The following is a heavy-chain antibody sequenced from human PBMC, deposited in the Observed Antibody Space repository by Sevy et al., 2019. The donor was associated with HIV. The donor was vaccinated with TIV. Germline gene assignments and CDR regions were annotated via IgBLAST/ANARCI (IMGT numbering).Heavy chain of an antibody. CDR2: MNPNTGNT. CDR1: GYTFTSYD. Sequence: ASVKVSCKASGYTFTSYDINWVRQASGQGLEWMGWMNPNTGNTGYAQKFQGRVTMTRNTSISTAYMELSSLRSEDTAVYYCARHRDYYDSSGYGTFDPWGQGTLVNVSS. J-gene: IGHJ5*02. D-gene: IGHD3-22*01. V-gene: IGHV1-8*01. CDR3: ARHRDYYDSSGYGTFDP.